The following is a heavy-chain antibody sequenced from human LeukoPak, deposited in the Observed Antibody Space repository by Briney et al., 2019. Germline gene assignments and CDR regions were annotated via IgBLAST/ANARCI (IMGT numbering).Heavy chain of an antibody. J-gene: IGHJ3*02. CDR3: ARFKSGIAAAVYAFDI. CDR2: ITGSGGSI. Sequence: GGSLRLSCAASGFTFSNYAMSWVRQAPGKGLEWVSSITGSGGSIDYADSVKGRFTISRDNSKNTLYLQMNSLRAEDTAVYYCARFKSGIAAAVYAFDIWGQGTMVTVSS. D-gene: IGHD6-13*01. CDR1: GFTFSNYA. V-gene: IGHV3-23*01.